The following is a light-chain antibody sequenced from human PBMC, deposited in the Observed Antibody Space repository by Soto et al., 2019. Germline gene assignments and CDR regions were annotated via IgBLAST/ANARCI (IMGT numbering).Light chain of an antibody. CDR2: EGS. CDR1: SSSVGGFDY. V-gene: IGLV2-23*01. J-gene: IGLJ2*01. Sequence: QSALTQPASVSGSPGQSITISCTGTSSSVGGFDYVSWYQQHPGKVPKIMIYEGSKRPSGVSNRFSGSKSGNTASLTISGLQAEDEADYYCCSYAGGSTLVFGGGTQLTVL. CDR3: CSYAGGSTLV.